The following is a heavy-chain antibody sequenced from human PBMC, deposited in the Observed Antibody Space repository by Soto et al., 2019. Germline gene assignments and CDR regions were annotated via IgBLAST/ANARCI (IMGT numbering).Heavy chain of an antibody. CDR2: IYPGDSDT. V-gene: IGHV5-51*01. D-gene: IGHD5-18*01. CDR3: ARQRYGGKYYYGMDV. J-gene: IGHJ6*02. CDR1: GSRCTSYW. Sequence: GESLRISWKGSGSRCTSYWIGWARQMPGKGLEWMGIIYPGDSDTRYSPSFQGQVTISADKSISTAYVQWSSLKASDTAMYYCARQRYGGKYYYGMDVWGQGTTVTVSS.